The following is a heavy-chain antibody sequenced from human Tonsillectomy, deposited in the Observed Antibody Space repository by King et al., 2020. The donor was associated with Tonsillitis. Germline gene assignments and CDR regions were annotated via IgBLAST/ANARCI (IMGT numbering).Heavy chain of an antibody. CDR2: ITWDVFST. D-gene: IGHD5-24*01. J-gene: IGHJ4*02. CDR3: AKERSQFFVN. CDR1: GFTFNDYT. V-gene: IGHV3-43*01. Sequence: EVQLVESGGVVVQPGGSLRLPCAASGFTFNDYTMHWVRQPPGKGLEWVSLITWDVFSTYYADSVKGRFTISRDNSKNSLYLQMNSLRTEDTAFYYCAKERSQFFVNWGQGTRVTVSS.